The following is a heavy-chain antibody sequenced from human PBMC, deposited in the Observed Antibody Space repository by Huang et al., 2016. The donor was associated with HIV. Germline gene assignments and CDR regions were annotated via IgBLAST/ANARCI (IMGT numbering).Heavy chain of an antibody. Sequence: EVLLVQSGAELKEPGESLKISGKASGYCFSSDGIGWVRQKPGKGLEWMGIIYPRYSETKYSPSFDGQVTISADKSTRTAYLQWESLKAPDTAIYFCARQVDGFRSHFDFWGQGTLVSVSS. V-gene: IGHV5-51*01. CDR1: GYCFSSDG. CDR3: ARQVDGFRSHFDF. CDR2: IYPRYSET. J-gene: IGHJ4*02. D-gene: IGHD5-18*01.